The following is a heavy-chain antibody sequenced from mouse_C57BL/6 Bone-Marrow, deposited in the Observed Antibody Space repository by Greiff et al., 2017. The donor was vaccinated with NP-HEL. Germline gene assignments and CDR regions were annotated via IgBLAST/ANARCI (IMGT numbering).Heavy chain of an antibody. CDR2: ISDGGSYT. D-gene: IGHD1-1*01. CDR3: ATTYYAMDY. CDR1: GFTFSSYA. V-gene: IGHV5-4*03. J-gene: IGHJ4*01. Sequence: DVMLVESGGGLVKPGGSLKLSCAASGFTFSSYAMSWVRPTPEKRLEWVATISDGGSYTYYPDNVKGRFTISRDNAKNNLYLQMSHLKSEDTAMYYCATTYYAMDYWGQGTSVTVSS.